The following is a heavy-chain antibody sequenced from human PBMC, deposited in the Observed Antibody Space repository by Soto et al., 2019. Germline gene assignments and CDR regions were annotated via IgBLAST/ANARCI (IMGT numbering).Heavy chain of an antibody. D-gene: IGHD6-19*01. CDR1: GFTFDDYA. CDR2: ISWNSGSI. V-gene: IGHV3-9*01. Sequence: EVQLVESGGGLVQPGRSLRLSCAASGFTFDDYAMHGVRQAPGKGLEWVSGISWNSGSIGYADSVKGRFTISRDNAKNSLYLQMNSLRAEDTALYYCAKDTGSGWPRYYFDYWGQGTLVTVSS. CDR3: AKDTGSGWPRYYFDY. J-gene: IGHJ4*02.